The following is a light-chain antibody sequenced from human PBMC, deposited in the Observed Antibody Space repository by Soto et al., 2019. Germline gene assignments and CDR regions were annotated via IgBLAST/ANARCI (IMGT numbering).Light chain of an antibody. J-gene: IGKJ4*01. CDR1: QGVNTY. CDR2: GPS. CDR3: QQYYDWPLS. Sequence: EMVMTQSPATLSVSPGERATLFCRASQGVNTYLAWYQQKPCQAPRLLIYGPSTKGTGIPARFSGSGSGTEFTHTISSLQTEDFVVYYCQQYYDWPLSFGGGTKVEVK. V-gene: IGKV3-15*01.